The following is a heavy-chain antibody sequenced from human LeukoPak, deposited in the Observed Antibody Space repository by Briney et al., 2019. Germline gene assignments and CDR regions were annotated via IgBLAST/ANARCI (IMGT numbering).Heavy chain of an antibody. D-gene: IGHD1-26*01. V-gene: IGHV3-7*01. CDR3: ATAFRGSDDT. Sequence: GGSLRLSCAASGFTFSSYWVSWVRQAPGKGLEWVANIKQAGSDKYYVDSVKGRFTISRDNTKNSLYLQMNSLRAEDTAVYYCATAFRGSDDTWGQGTLVSVSS. CDR1: GFTFSSYW. CDR2: IKQAGSDK. J-gene: IGHJ5*02.